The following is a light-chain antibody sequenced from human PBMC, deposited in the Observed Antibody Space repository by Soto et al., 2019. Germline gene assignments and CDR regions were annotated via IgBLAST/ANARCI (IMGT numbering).Light chain of an antibody. CDR3: SSYAGSNRV. CDR1: SSDVGGYNY. V-gene: IGLV2-8*01. Sequence: QSALTQPPSASGSPGQSVTISCTGTSSDVGGYNYVSWYRQHPGKAPKLMIYEVSKRPSGVPDRFSGSKSGNTASLTVSGLQAEDEADYYCSSYAGSNRVFGTGTKVTDL. J-gene: IGLJ1*01. CDR2: EVS.